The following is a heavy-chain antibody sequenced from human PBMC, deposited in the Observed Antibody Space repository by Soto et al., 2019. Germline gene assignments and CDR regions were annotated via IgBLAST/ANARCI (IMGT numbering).Heavy chain of an antibody. Sequence: SETLSLTCTVSGYSVTNGYYWGWIRQAPGKGLEWRGSIFHTGSTYYDPSLASRHTLSVDTSKNQFSRNRGSVTAAHTPVYYCAKVLGIGVTLPLVVLDAFEIWGQGTKGTVS. CDR1: GYSVTNGYY. V-gene: IGHV4-38-2*02. D-gene: IGHD2-15*01. J-gene: IGHJ3*02. CDR3: AKVLGIGVTLPLVVLDAFEI. CDR2: IFHTGST.